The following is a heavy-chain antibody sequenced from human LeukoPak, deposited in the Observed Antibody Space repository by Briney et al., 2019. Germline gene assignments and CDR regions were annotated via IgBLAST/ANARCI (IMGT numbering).Heavy chain of an antibody. Sequence: GGSLRLSCAASGFTFSRYAMSWVRQAPGKGLEWVSAVSGSGGSTYYADSVKGRFTISRDNSKNTLYLQMNSLRAEDTAVYYCAKRARREMATSTFNYWGQGTLVTVSS. CDR1: GFTFSRYA. V-gene: IGHV3-23*01. CDR2: VSGSGGST. J-gene: IGHJ4*02. CDR3: AKRARREMATSTFNY. D-gene: IGHD5-24*01.